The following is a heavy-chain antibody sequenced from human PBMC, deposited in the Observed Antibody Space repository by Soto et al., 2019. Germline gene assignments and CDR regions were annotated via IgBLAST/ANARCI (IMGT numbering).Heavy chain of an antibody. V-gene: IGHV4-31*03. CDR2: IYYSGST. D-gene: IGHD3-9*01. Sequence: SETLSLTCTVSGGSISSGGYYWSWIRQHPGKGLEWIGYIYYSGSTYYNPSLKSRVTISVDTSKNQFSLKLSSVTAADTAVYYCARVYYDILTGYSPFDYWGQGTLVTVSS. CDR3: ARVYYDILTGYSPFDY. J-gene: IGHJ4*02. CDR1: GGSISSGGYY.